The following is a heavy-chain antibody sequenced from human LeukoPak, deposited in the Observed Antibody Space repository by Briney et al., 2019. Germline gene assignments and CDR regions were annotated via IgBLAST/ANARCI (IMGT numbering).Heavy chain of an antibody. CDR2: ISSSGSTI. D-gene: IGHD5-18*01. CDR3: ARGTDDSYGYASYFDY. Sequence: GSLRLSCAASGFIFSDYYMSWIRQAPGKGLEWVSYISSSGSTIYYSDSVKGRFTISRDNAKNSLYLQMNSLTAEDTAVYCCARGTDDSYGYASYFDYWGQGTLVTVSS. J-gene: IGHJ4*02. V-gene: IGHV3-11*04. CDR1: GFIFSDYY.